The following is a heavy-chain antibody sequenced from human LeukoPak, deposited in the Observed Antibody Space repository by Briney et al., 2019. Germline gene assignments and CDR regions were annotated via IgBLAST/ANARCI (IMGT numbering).Heavy chain of an antibody. CDR3: ARQCCRGASPGFDP. CDR1: GYPFTDYW. Sequence: GESLQISFKGSGYPFTDYWIAWGRRMPGKGLGGMGIIYPGDSDTRYSPSFQGQVTFSADKSISTAYLQRSSLRASDTAIYYCARQCCRGASPGFDPWGQGTLVTLSS. D-gene: IGHD3-10*01. V-gene: IGHV5-51*01. CDR2: IYPGDSDT. J-gene: IGHJ5*02.